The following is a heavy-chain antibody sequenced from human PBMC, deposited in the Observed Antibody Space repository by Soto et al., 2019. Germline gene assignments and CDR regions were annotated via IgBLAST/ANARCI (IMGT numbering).Heavy chain of an antibody. D-gene: IGHD3-3*01. Sequence: GGSLRLSCAASGFTFDDYAMHWVRQAPGKGLEWVSGISWNSGSIGYADSVKGRFTISRDNAKNSLYLQMNSLRAEDTALYYCAKGKYDFWSGDTDYWGQGTLVTVSS. V-gene: IGHV3-9*01. CDR3: AKGKYDFWSGDTDY. J-gene: IGHJ4*02. CDR2: ISWNSGSI. CDR1: GFTFDDYA.